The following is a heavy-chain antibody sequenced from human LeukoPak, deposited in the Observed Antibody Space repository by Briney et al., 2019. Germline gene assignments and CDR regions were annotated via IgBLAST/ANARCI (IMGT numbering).Heavy chain of an antibody. D-gene: IGHD2-15*01. V-gene: IGHV3-23*01. CDR3: AKVLVVVVAAHKMDV. CDR1: GFTFSSYA. Sequence: PGGSLRLSCAASGFTFSSYAMSWVRQAPGKGLEWVSGISGSGGSTYYADSVKGRFTISRDNSKNTLYLQMNSLRAEDTAVYYCAKVLVVVVAAHKMDVWGKGTTVTVSS. J-gene: IGHJ6*04. CDR2: ISGSGGST.